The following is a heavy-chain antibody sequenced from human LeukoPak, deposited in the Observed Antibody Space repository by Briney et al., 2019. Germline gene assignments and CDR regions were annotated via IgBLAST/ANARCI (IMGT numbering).Heavy chain of an antibody. D-gene: IGHD2-2*01. J-gene: IGHJ5*02. V-gene: IGHV1-8*01. CDR2: MNPNIGKT. Sequence: ASVKVSCKASGFTFTSYDINWVRQASGQGLEWMGWMNPNIGKTGYAEKFQGRVTMTRDTSIGTAYMELRGLRSEDTAVYYCVRDAEGAAMSVNFWFDPWGKGTLVTVSS. CDR1: GFTFTSYD. CDR3: VRDAEGAAMSVNFWFDP.